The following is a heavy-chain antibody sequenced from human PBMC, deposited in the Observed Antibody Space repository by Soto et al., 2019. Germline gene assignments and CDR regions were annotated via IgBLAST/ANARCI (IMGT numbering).Heavy chain of an antibody. CDR1: GFTFSSNG. V-gene: IGHV3-30*03. CDR3: ARWVGGSMFDNSGKYDS. J-gene: IGHJ5*01. CDR2: IAYDGSKT. Sequence: QVQLVESGGGVVQPGRSLRLTCAASGFTFSSNGMHWVRQPPSKGLEWVALIAYDGSKTYYGDSVRGRFTISRDNSENTLFLQMNSLRAEDTAVYYCARWVGGSMFDNSGKYDSWGQGTLVTVSS. D-gene: IGHD3-22*01.